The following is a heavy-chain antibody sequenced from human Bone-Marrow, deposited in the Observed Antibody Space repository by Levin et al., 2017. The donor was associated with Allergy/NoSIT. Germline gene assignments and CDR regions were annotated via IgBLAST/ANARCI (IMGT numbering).Heavy chain of an antibody. D-gene: IGHD3-3*01. J-gene: IGHJ4*02. CDR2: IYNGAST. Sequence: SETLSLTCSVSGDSVNSDAFYWAWIRQSPGKRLEWIGYIYNGASTHYSPSLQGRVTMSVDTSKNQVFLELTSVNAADTAVYYCARGRYDVWTGQYTAIFFDFWGQGTQVIVSS. CDR1: GDSVNSDAFY. V-gene: IGHV4-61*08. CDR3: ARGRYDVWTGQYTAIFFDF.